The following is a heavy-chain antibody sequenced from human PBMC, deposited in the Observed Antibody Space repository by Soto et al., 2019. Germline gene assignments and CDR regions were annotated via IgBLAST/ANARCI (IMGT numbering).Heavy chain of an antibody. CDR2: IYYSGST. V-gene: IGHV4-59*01. CDR3: ATELLGYCSGGSCSYGMDV. CDR1: GGSISSYY. D-gene: IGHD2-15*01. J-gene: IGHJ6*02. Sequence: SETLSLTCTVSGGSISSYYWRWIRQPPGKGLEWIGYIYYSGSTNYNPSLKSRVTISVDTSKNQFSLKLSSVTAADTAVYSCATELLGYCSGGSCSYGMDVWRQGTTVTVSS.